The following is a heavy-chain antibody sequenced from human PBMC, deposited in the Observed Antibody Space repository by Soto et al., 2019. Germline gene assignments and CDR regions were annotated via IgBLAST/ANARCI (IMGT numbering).Heavy chain of an antibody. CDR3: ARGNFRIPETAWFHX. Sequence: GGSLRLSCAASGFTFSDCYMSWIRQAPGKGLEWVSYISSTVSFIYYAYSVKGRFIISSDNAKNSLYLQMNSLRAEDTAVYYCARGNFRIPETAWFHXWGQGTLLTVSX. D-gene: IGHD2-2*02. V-gene: IGHV3-11*01. CDR1: GFTFSDCY. J-gene: IGHJ5*01. CDR2: ISSTVSFI.